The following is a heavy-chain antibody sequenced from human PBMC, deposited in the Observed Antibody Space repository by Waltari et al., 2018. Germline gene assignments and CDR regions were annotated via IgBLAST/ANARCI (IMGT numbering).Heavy chain of an antibody. CDR1: GGSLSSYY. D-gene: IGHD1-26*01. V-gene: IGHV4-59*01. Sequence: QVQLQESGPGLVKPSETLSLTCTVSGGSLSSYYWSWIRQPPGKGLEWIWYSYYTGSTNYNPSLKSRVTISVDTSKNQFSLKLSSVTAADTAVYYCAREKVVGATTGMDYWGQGTLVTVSS. CDR3: AREKVVGATTGMDY. CDR2: SYYTGST. J-gene: IGHJ4*02.